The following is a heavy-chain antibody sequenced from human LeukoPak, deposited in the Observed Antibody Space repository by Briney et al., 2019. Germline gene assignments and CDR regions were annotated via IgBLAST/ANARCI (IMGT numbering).Heavy chain of an antibody. V-gene: IGHV4-34*01. CDR1: GVSFSPYY. J-gene: IGHJ6*02. D-gene: IGHD6-13*01. Sequence: PSETLSLTCVVNGVSFSPYYWSWIRQAPGKGLTWIGEINHGGSSRYNPSLMSRVTISVDTSKNQFSLKLSSVTAADTAVYYCARVALGYSSSWHYYYYGMDVWGQGTTVTVSS. CDR3: ARVALGYSSSWHYYYYGMDV. CDR2: INHGGSS.